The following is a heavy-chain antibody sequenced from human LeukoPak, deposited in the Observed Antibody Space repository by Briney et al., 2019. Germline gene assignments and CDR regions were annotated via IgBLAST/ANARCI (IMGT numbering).Heavy chain of an antibody. V-gene: IGHV4-61*01. Sequence: NPSETLSLTCTVSGGSVSSSSYYWSWIRQPPGKGLEWIGYIYYSGSTNYNPSLKSRVTISVDTSKNQFSLKLSSVTAADTAVYYCARAPRSVWGSYRRLGGDWGQGTLVTVSS. CDR2: IYYSGST. D-gene: IGHD3-16*02. CDR1: GGSVSSSSYY. CDR3: ARAPRSVWGSYRRLGGD. J-gene: IGHJ4*02.